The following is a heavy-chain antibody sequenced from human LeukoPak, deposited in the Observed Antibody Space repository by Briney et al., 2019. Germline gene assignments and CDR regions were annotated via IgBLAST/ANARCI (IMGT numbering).Heavy chain of an antibody. J-gene: IGHJ6*03. D-gene: IGHD5-18*01. CDR3: ARDTWVDTAMISLNYYYYMDV. CDR1: GGTFSSYA. V-gene: IGHV1-69*05. CDR2: IIPIFGTA. Sequence: SVKVSCKASGGTFSSYAISWVRQAPGQGLEWMGRIIPIFGTANYAQKFQGRVTITTDESTSTAYMELSSLRSEDTPVYYCARDTWVDTAMISLNYYYYMDVWGKGTTVTVSS.